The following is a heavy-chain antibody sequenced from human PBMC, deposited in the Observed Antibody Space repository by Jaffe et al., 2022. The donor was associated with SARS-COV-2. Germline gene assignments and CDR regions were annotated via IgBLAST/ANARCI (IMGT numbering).Heavy chain of an antibody. CDR2: ISYDGSNK. J-gene: IGHJ4*02. D-gene: IGHD3-9*01. Sequence: QVQLVESGGGVVQPGRSLRLSCAASGFTFSSYGMHWVRQAPGKGLEWVAVISYDGSNKYYADSVKGRFTISRDNSKNTLYLQMNSLRAEDTAVYYCANAPEGGYFDWLGGPTPGYWGQGTLVTVSS. V-gene: IGHV3-30*18. CDR3: ANAPEGGYFDWLGGPTPGY. CDR1: GFTFSSYG.